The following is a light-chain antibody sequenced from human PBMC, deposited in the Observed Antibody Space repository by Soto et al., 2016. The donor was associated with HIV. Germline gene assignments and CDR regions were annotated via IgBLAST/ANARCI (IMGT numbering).Light chain of an antibody. CDR2: DDS. V-gene: IGLV3-21*03. Sequence: SYVLTQPPSLSVAPRKTARITCGGDNVESKSVQWYQQKPGQAPVLVVYDDSDRPSGIPERFSGSNSGNTATLTISRVEAGDEADYYCQVWDSSSDHPNWVFGGGTKLTVL. J-gene: IGLJ3*02. CDR1: NVESKS. CDR3: QVWDSSSDHPNWV.